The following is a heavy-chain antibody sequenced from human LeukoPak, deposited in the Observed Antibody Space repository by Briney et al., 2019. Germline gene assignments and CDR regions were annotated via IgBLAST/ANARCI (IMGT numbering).Heavy chain of an antibody. Sequence: GGSLRLSCAASGFTFSSYWMHWVRQAPGKGLVWVSRINGDGSSTKYADSVKGRFTISRDNAKNTLYLQMNSLRAGDTAVYYCAKGGSQSADAFDIWGQGTMVTVSS. J-gene: IGHJ3*02. CDR1: GFTFSSYW. V-gene: IGHV3-74*03. CDR3: AKGGSQSADAFDI. CDR2: INGDGSST. D-gene: IGHD1-26*01.